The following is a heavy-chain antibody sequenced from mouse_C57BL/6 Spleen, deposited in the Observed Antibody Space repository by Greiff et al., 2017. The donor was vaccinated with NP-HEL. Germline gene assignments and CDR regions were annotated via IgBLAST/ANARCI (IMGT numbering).Heavy chain of an antibody. J-gene: IGHJ3*01. CDR2: INPSSGYT. CDR3: ARENDYDRFAY. Sequence: VQLQQSGAELARPGASVKMSCKASGYTFTSYTMHWVKQRPGQGLEWIGYINPSSGYTKYNQKFKDKATLTADKSSSTAYMQLSSLTSEDCAVYYCARENDYDRFAYWGQGTLVTVSA. CDR1: GYTFTSYT. V-gene: IGHV1-4*01. D-gene: IGHD2-4*01.